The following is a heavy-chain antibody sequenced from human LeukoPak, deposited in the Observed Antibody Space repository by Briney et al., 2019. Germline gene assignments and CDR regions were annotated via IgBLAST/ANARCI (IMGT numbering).Heavy chain of an antibody. CDR3: ARDSEWLQDY. V-gene: IGHV1-2*02. D-gene: IGHD5-12*01. Sequence: GASVKVSCEASGYTFTSYDINWVRQATGQGLEWMGWINPNSGGTNYAQKFQGRVTMTRDTSISTAYMELSRLRSDDTAVYYCARDSEWLQDYWGQGTLVTVSS. J-gene: IGHJ4*02. CDR2: INPNSGGT. CDR1: GYTFTSYD.